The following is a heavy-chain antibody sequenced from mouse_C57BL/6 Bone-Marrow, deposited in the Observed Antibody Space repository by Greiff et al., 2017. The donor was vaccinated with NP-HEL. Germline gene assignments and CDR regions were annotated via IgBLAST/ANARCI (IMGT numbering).Heavy chain of an antibody. CDR1: GFTFTDYY. J-gene: IGHJ3*01. CDR2: IRNKANGYTT. V-gene: IGHV7-3*01. CDR3: AISSSDYYGSPGFAD. D-gene: IGHD1-1*01. Sequence: EVQLVESGGGLVQPGGSLSLSCAASGFTFTDYYMSWVRQPPGKALEWLGFIRNKANGYTTEYSASVKGRFTISRANSQSILYLQMNALRADDSATYYCAISSSDYYGSPGFADWGKGTLVTVSA.